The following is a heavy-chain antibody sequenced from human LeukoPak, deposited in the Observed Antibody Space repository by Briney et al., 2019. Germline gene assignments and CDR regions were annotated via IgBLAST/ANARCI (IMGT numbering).Heavy chain of an antibody. CDR3: ARDLSVPPYYFDY. V-gene: IGHV4-39*07. CDR1: GGSISSSSYY. Sequence: PSQTLSLTCTVSGGSISSSSYYWGWIRQPPGKGLEWIGSIYYSGSTYYNPSLKSRVTISVDTSKNQFSLKLSSVTAADTAVYHCARDLSVPPYYFDYWGQGTLVTVSS. J-gene: IGHJ4*02. CDR2: IYYSGST. D-gene: IGHD2-2*01.